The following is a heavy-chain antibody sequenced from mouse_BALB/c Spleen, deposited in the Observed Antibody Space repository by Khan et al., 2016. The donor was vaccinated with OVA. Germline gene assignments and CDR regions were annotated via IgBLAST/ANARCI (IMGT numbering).Heavy chain of an antibody. J-gene: IGHJ2*01. D-gene: IGHD2-10*02. CDR2: ISYSGNT. CDR3: ARVYGGDFDY. Sequence: EVKLEESGPGLVKPSQSLSLTCTVTGYSITSDYAWNWIRQFPGNKLEWMGYISYSGNTNYNPSLKSRIYVTRDTSKNQFFLQLKSGTTEDTATYYCARVYGGDFDYWGQGTTLAVSS. CDR1: GYSITSDYA. V-gene: IGHV3-2*02.